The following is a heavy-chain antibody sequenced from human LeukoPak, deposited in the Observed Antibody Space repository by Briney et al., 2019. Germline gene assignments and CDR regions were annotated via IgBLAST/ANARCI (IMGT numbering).Heavy chain of an antibody. Sequence: PGGSLRLSCGTSGFIFSNAWMSWVRQAPGKGLEWVGRIKSKSGGGTTDYAAPVQGRFNISRGDSADTLFLHMTSLKTEDTGVYYCATYGSAWKFDHWGQGILVSVSS. CDR3: ATYGSAWKFDH. V-gene: IGHV3-15*01. CDR2: IKSKSGGGTT. CDR1: GFIFSNAW. J-gene: IGHJ4*02. D-gene: IGHD6-25*01.